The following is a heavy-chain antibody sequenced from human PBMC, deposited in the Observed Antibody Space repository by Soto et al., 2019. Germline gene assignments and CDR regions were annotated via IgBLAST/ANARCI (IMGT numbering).Heavy chain of an antibody. Sequence: QLQLQESGSGLVKPSQTLSLTCAVSGGSISSGGYSWSWIRQPPGKGLEWIGYIYYSGSTYYNPSHTSRDTISVNRSKTYYTLKPSSVSAADTAVYYGASAGGLGAVGDCYWGQGTLVTVSS. CDR2: IYYSGST. D-gene: IGHD2-21*01. CDR1: GGSISSGGYS. CDR3: ASAGGLGAVGDCY. J-gene: IGHJ4*02. V-gene: IGHV4-30-2*01.